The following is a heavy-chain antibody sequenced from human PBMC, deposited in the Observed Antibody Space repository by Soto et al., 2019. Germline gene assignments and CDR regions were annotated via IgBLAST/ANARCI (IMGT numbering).Heavy chain of an antibody. CDR1: GFTYISLA. CDR3: ARDGQYRTDGFDI. Sequence: EAQLLESGGELIQPGGSLRLSCAASGFTYISLALSWFPKAPAKGWEWIEGLSGGGGSTYYADPVKGRFTSSSDNSKNSLELIMNSLRVEDTALYYCARDGQYRTDGFDIWGQGTMVTVSS. J-gene: IGHJ3*02. D-gene: IGHD5-12*01. V-gene: IGHV3-23*01. CDR2: LSGGGGST.